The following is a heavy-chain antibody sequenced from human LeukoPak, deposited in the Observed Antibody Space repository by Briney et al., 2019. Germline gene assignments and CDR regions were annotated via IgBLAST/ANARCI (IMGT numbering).Heavy chain of an antibody. V-gene: IGHV5-51*01. CDR2: IYPGDSDT. J-gene: IGHJ3*02. CDR3: ARLGRGGSYFPRRNAFDI. Sequence: GASLKISCKGSGYSFTSYWIGWVRQMPGKGLEWMGIIYPGDSDTRYSPSFQGQVTISADKSISTAYLQWSSLKASDTAMYYCARLGRGGSYFPRRNAFDIWGQGTMVTVSS. D-gene: IGHD1-26*01. CDR1: GYSFTSYW.